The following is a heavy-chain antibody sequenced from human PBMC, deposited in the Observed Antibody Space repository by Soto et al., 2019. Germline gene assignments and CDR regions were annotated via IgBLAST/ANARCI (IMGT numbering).Heavy chain of an antibody. Sequence: EASVKVSCKASGYTFTSYVMHWVRQAPGQRLEWMGWINAGNGNTKYSQKFQGRVTITRDTSASTAYMELSSLRSEDTAVYYCARDQCSGGSCYYTVDYWGQGTLVTVSS. CDR3: ARDQCSGGSCYYTVDY. CDR2: INAGNGNT. J-gene: IGHJ4*02. CDR1: GYTFTSYV. D-gene: IGHD2-15*01. V-gene: IGHV1-3*01.